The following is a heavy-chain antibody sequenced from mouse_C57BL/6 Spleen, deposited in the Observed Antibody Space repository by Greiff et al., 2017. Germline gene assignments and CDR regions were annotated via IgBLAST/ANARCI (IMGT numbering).Heavy chain of an antibody. V-gene: IGHV1-59*01. J-gene: IGHJ2*01. CDR3: ARRWDYGKEDYLDY. CDR1: GYTFTSYW. D-gene: IGHD2-4*01. Sequence: QVQLQQPGAELVRPGTSVKLSCKASGYTFTSYWMHWVKQRPGQGLEWIGVIDPSDSYTNYNQKFKGKATLTVDTSSSTAYMQLSSLTSEDSAVYYCARRWDYGKEDYLDYWGQGTTLTVSS. CDR2: IDPSDSYT.